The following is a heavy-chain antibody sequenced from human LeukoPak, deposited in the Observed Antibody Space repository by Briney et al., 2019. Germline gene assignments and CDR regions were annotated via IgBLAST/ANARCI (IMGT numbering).Heavy chain of an antibody. Sequence: ASVKVSCKASGYTFTGYYMHWVRQAPGQGLECMGWINPNSGGTNYAQMFQGRVPMTMDTSISTAYLELSRLRAGDTTVYYCATTRMPGYSSGWFDYWGQGTLVTVSS. CDR3: ATTRMPGYSSGWFDY. J-gene: IGHJ4*02. D-gene: IGHD6-19*01. V-gene: IGHV1-2*02. CDR1: GYTFTGYY. CDR2: INPNSGGT.